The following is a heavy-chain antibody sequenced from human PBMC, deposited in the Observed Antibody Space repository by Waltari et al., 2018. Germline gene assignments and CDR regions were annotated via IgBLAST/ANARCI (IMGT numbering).Heavy chain of an antibody. CDR2: IYHSGST. CDR3: ARGGWHYFDY. J-gene: IGHJ4*02. V-gene: IGHV4-59*01. Sequence: QVQLQESGPGLVKPSETLSLTCTVSGGSISSYYWGRIRQPPGKGLEWIWYIYHSGSTNYNPALKSRVTMSVDTSKNECSLKLSSVTAADTAVYYCARGGWHYFDYWGQGTLVTVSS. D-gene: IGHD1-26*01. CDR1: GGSISSYY.